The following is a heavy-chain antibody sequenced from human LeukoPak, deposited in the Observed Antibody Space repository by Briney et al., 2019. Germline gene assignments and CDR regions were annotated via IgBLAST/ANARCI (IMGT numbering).Heavy chain of an antibody. D-gene: IGHD3-10*01. CDR3: ARGGYYGSGNDFRFDP. CDR2: IYPSGGRT. V-gene: IGHV1-46*01. Sequence: ASVKVSCKASGYTFIIYFINWVRQAPGQGLEWMGIIYPSGGRTNYAQKFQGRVTMTRDKSTSTVYMELRRLRSEDTAISYCARGGYYGSGNDFRFDPWGQGTLVTVSS. J-gene: IGHJ5*02. CDR1: GYTFIIYF.